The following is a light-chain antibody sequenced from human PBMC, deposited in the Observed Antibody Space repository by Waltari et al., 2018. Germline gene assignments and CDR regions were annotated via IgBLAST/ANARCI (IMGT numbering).Light chain of an antibody. CDR2: DAS. Sequence: EIVLTQSPATLSLSPGERATLSCKASQSISHYLAWYQQKPGHPPRLLIFDASNRATGIPARFSGRGSGTDFTLTISSLEPEDFAVYYCQQRANSPITFGPGTTVDIK. J-gene: IGKJ3*01. CDR1: QSISHY. V-gene: IGKV3-11*01. CDR3: QQRANSPIT.